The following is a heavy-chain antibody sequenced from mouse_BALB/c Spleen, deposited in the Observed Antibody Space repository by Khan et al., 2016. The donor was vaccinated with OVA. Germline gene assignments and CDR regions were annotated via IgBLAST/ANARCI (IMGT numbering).Heavy chain of an antibody. J-gene: IGHJ4*01. CDR3: AKGLWSYYFALDY. D-gene: IGHD1-1*02. CDR1: GFSLSDYD. Sequence: QVQLKESGPGLVAPSQSLSITCTVSGFSLSDYDINWIRQPPGKGLEWLGVIWGGGSTYYNSALKSRLSISKDNSTSQVFLKMNSPQTDDTAIYYCAKGLWSYYFALDYWGQGTSVTVSS. V-gene: IGHV2-6-5*01. CDR2: IWGGGST.